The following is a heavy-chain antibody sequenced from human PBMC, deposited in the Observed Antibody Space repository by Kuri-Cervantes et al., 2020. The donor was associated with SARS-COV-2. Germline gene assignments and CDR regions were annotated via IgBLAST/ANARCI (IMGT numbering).Heavy chain of an antibody. V-gene: IGHV4-39*01. J-gene: IGHJ4*02. D-gene: IGHD5-12*01. CDR1: GGSISSSSYY. CDR2: IYYSGST. CDR3: ARHRGYTGYDYFDS. Sequence: ESLKISCTVSGGSISSSSYYWGWIRQPPGKGLEWMGSIYYSGSTYYNPSLKSRVTISVDTSKNQFSLKLSSVTAADTAVYYCARHRGYTGYDYFDSWGQGTLVTVSS.